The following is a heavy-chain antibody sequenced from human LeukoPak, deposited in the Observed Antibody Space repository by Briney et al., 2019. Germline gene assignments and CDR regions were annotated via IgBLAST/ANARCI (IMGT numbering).Heavy chain of an antibody. D-gene: IGHD3-10*01. V-gene: IGHV3-9*01. J-gene: IGHJ4*02. CDR1: GFTFDDYA. Sequence: GGSLRLSCAASGFTFDDYAMHWVRQAPGKGLEWVSVISWHSGTIGYADSVKGRFTISRDNAKNSLYLQMNSLRAEDTALYYCAKDNGPYGSGSYLYYFDQWGQGTLVTVSS. CDR3: AKDNGPYGSGSYLYYFDQ. CDR2: ISWHSGTI.